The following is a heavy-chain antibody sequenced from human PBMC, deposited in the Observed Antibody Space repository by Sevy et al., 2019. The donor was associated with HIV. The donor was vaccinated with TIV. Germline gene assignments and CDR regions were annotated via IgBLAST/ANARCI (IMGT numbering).Heavy chain of an antibody. D-gene: IGHD1-26*01. CDR2: ISAYNGNT. CDR3: ARAADKAGSIGVYKRIYYFDY. CDR1: GYTFTSYV. Sequence: ASVKVSCQASGYTFTSYVISWVRQAPGQGLEGMGWISAYNGNTNYAQKLQGRVNMTTDTSTSTAYIELRSLRSDDTALYYGARAADKAGSIGVYKRIYYFDYWGQGTLVTVSS. J-gene: IGHJ4*02. V-gene: IGHV1-18*01.